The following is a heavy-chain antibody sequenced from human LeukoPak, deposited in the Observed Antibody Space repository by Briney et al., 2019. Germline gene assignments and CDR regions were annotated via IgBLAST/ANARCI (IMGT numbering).Heavy chain of an antibody. CDR2: IYYSGST. V-gene: IGHV4-59*01. CDR3: ARDNYDSSGYYPGWFDP. Sequence: PSETLSLTCTVSGGSISSYYWSWLRQPPGKGLEWIGYIYYSGSTNYNPSLKSRVTISVDTSKNQFSLKLSSVAAADTAVYYCARDNYDSSGYYPGWFDPWGQGTRVTVSS. D-gene: IGHD3-22*01. CDR1: GGSISSYY. J-gene: IGHJ5*02.